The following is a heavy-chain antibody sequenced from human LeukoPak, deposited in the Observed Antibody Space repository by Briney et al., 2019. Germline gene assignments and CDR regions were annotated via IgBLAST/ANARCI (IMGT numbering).Heavy chain of an antibody. CDR1: GFTFSDYY. V-gene: IGHV3-72*01. CDR3: TRSPSSGSFVSDY. J-gene: IGHJ4*02. D-gene: IGHD6-13*01. Sequence: GGSLRLSCAASGFTFSDYYMEWVRQAPGKGLEWVGRIRNQANGRTTEYATSVRGRFIISGDDSQNSIYLQMNSLKTEDTAVYYCTRSPSSGSFVSDYWGQGTLVTVSS. CDR2: IRNQANGRTT.